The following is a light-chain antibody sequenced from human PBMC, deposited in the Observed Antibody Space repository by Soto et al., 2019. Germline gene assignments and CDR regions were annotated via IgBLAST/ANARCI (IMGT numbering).Light chain of an antibody. Sequence: QSVLTQPPSASGTPGQRVTISCSGSSSNIESNVYWYQQLPGTAPRLLIYRNNQRPSGVPDRFSGSKSGTSASLAISALRSEDEADYYCTVWDDSLRGRLFGGGTKLTVL. CDR1: SSNIESN. CDR3: TVWDDSLRGRL. V-gene: IGLV1-47*01. CDR2: RNN. J-gene: IGLJ2*01.